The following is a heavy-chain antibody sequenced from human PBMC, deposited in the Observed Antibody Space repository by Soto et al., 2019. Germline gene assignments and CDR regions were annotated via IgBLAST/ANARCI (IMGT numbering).Heavy chain of an antibody. CDR2: ICYSGST. Sequence: QLQLQEWGPGLLKPSETLSLTCTVSGGSISSSSYYWGWIRQPQGKGLEWVVSICYSGSTYYNPSLRSRVTISVDTSQNQFSLKLSSVTAADTAVYYCARHLKCSTSPAVAFDIWGQGTMVTVSS. CDR3: ARHLKCSTSPAVAFDI. J-gene: IGHJ3*02. CDR1: GGSISSSSYY. D-gene: IGHD6-6*01. V-gene: IGHV4-39*01.